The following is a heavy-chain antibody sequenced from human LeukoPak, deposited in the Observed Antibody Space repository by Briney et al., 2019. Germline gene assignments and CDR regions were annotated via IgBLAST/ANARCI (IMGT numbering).Heavy chain of an antibody. J-gene: IGHJ3*02. CDR1: GFTLSSYS. CDR3: ARDTSHDIGGVRNALDI. D-gene: IGHD3-16*01. V-gene: IGHV3-48*04. CDR2: ISSSSSII. Sequence: GGSLRLSCAASGFTLSSYSMNWVRQAPGKGLEWVSYISSSSSIIYYADSVKGRFTISRDNAKNSLYLQMNSLRAEDTAVYYCARDTSHDIGGVRNALDIWGQGTMVTVSS.